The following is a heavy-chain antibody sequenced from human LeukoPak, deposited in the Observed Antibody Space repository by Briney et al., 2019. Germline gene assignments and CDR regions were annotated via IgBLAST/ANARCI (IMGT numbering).Heavy chain of an antibody. CDR1: GFTFSSYA. CDR2: ISYDGSNK. D-gene: IGHD6-6*01. J-gene: IGHJ4*02. CDR3: ARDQAARPFYYFDY. V-gene: IGHV3-30-3*01. Sequence: PGGSLRLSCAASGFTFSSYAMHWVRQAPGKGPEWVAVISYDGSNKYYADSVKGRFTISRDNSKNTLYLQMNSLRAEDTAVYYCARDQAARPFYYFDYWGQGTLVTVSS.